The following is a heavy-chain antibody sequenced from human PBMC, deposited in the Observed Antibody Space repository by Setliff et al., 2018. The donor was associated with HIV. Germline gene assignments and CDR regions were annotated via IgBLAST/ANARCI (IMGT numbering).Heavy chain of an antibody. D-gene: IGHD3-22*01. CDR3: ARSCLHYYDSSGYYPSYFDY. Sequence: SETLSLTCAVYGGSLSGYYWSWIRQPPGKGLEWFGEINHSGSTNYNPSLKSRVTISVDTSKNQFSLKLGSATAADTAVYYCARSCLHYYDSSGYYPSYFDYWGQGTLVTVSS. CDR1: GGSLSGYY. V-gene: IGHV4-34*01. CDR2: INHSGST. J-gene: IGHJ4*02.